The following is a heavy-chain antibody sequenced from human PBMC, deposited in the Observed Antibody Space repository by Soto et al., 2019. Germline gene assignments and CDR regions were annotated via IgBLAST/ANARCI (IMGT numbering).Heavy chain of an antibody. V-gene: IGHV1-69*13. CDR1: GGTFSSYA. CDR3: ARKSVLGSSSSFDY. D-gene: IGHD6-6*01. Sequence: GASVKVSCKASGGTFSSYAISWVRQAPGQGLEWMGGIIPIFGTANYAQKFQGRVTITADESTSTAYMELSSLRSEDTAVYYCARKSVLGSSSSFDYWGQGTLVTVSS. J-gene: IGHJ4*02. CDR2: IIPIFGTA.